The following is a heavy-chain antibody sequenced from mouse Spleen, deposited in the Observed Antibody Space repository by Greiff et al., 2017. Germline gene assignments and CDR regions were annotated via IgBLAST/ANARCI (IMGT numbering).Heavy chain of an antibody. Sequence: EVKLMESGGGLVKPGGSLKLSCAASGFTFSSYAMSWVRQTPEKRLEWVATISSGGSYTYYPDSVKGRFTISRDNAKNTLYLQMSSLRSEDTAMYYCASLYYYGSPFDCWGQGTTLTVSS. CDR3: ASLYYYGSPFDC. CDR1: GFTFSSYA. CDR2: ISSGGSYT. V-gene: IGHV5-9-1*01. D-gene: IGHD1-1*01. J-gene: IGHJ2*01.